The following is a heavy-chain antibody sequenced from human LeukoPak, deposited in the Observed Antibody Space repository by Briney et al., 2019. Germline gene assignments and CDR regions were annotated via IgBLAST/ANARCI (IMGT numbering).Heavy chain of an antibody. D-gene: IGHD5-24*01. V-gene: IGHV3-66*02. Sequence: GGSLRLSCAASGFTVSSNYMSWVRQAPGKGLEWVSVIYSGGSTYYADSVKGRFTISRDNSKNTLYLQMNSLRAEDTGVYYCARGDGYNFLDYWGQGTLVTVSS. CDR3: ARGDGYNFLDY. J-gene: IGHJ4*02. CDR2: IYSGGST. CDR1: GFTVSSNY.